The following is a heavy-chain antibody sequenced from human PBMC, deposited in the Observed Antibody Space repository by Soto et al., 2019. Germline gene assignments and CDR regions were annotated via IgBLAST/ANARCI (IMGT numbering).Heavy chain of an antibody. V-gene: IGHV1-3*01. CDR3: ARDPSDY. CDR2: INPGNGDT. J-gene: IGHJ4*02. Sequence: QVQLVQSGAEVKKPGASVKVSCTASGYTFFVYNIHWVRQAPGQRLEWMGWINPGNGDTKYSQKFQDRVTITSDTSANTAYMELSGLRYEDTAVYYCARDPSDYWGQGTLVTVSS. CDR1: GYTFFVYN.